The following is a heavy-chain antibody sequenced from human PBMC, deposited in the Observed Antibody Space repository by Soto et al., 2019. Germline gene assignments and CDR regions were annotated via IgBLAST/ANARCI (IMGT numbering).Heavy chain of an antibody. V-gene: IGHV3-48*01. J-gene: IGHJ4*02. D-gene: IGHD2-2*01. CDR2: ISSSSSTI. CDR1: GFTFSSYS. Sequence: PGGSRRLSFAASGFTFSSYSMNWVRQAPGQGLESDSYISSSSSTIYYADSVKGRFTISRDNAKNSLYLQMNSLRAEDTAVYYCARGGGDIVVVQAVMSLVYGGQGALVTSPQ. CDR3: ARGGGDIVVVQAVMSLVY.